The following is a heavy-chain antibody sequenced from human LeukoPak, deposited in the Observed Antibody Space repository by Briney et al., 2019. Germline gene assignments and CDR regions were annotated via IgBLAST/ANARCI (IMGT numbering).Heavy chain of an antibody. CDR3: ARSPYSSPSRPFDY. CDR1: GGSFSGYY. CDR2: IYYSGST. D-gene: IGHD6-13*01. J-gene: IGHJ4*02. V-gene: IGHV4-59*01. Sequence: SETLSLTCAVHGGSFSGYYWSWIRQPPGKGLEWIGYIYYSGSTNYNPSLKSRVTISVGTSKNQFSLKLSSVTAADTAVYYCARSPYSSPSRPFDYWGQGTLVTVSS.